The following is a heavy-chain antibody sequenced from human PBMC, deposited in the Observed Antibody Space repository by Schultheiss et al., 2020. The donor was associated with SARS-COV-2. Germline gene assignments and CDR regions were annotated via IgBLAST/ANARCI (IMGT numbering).Heavy chain of an antibody. J-gene: IGHJ4*02. V-gene: IGHV1-8*03. D-gene: IGHD6-13*01. CDR1: GYTFTGYY. CDR2: MNPNSGNT. CDR3: ARDGGHSSPSTFDY. Sequence: ASVKVSCKASGYTFTGYYMHWVRQAPGQGLEWMGWMNPNSGNTGYAQKFQGRVTITRNTSISTAYMELSSLRSEDTAVYYCARDGGHSSPSTFDYWGQGTLVTVAS.